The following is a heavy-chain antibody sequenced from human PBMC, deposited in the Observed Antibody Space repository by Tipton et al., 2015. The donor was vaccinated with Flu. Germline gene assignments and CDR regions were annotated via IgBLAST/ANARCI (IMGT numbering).Heavy chain of an antibody. CDR2: IYHSGNT. CDR3: ARRKFYDSSGYYYPLFDF. CDR1: GYSISSGHY. Sequence: TLSLTCGVSGYSISSGHYWGWIRQSPGKGLEWIASIYHSGNTYYNPSLKSRVTISVDTSKNQLSLKLTSVTAADTAVYYCARRKFYDSSGYYYPLFDFWGQGTLVTVSS. V-gene: IGHV4-38-2*01. D-gene: IGHD3-22*01. J-gene: IGHJ4*02.